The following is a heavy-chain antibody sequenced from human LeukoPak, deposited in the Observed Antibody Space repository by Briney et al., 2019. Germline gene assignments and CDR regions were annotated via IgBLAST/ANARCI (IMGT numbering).Heavy chain of an antibody. D-gene: IGHD3-3*01. Sequence: PSETLSLTCTVSGGSISSGSYYWSWIRQPAGEGLEWIGRIYTSGSTNYNPSLKSRVTISVGTSKNQFSLKLSSVTAADTAVYYCARESYDFWSGYKQYYFDYWGQGTLVTVSS. CDR1: GGSISSGSYY. V-gene: IGHV4-61*02. CDR3: ARESYDFWSGYKQYYFDY. J-gene: IGHJ4*02. CDR2: IYTSGST.